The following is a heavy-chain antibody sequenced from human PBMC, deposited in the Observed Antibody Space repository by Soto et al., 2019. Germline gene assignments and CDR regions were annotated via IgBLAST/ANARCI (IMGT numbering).Heavy chain of an antibody. CDR3: ARVGVVVVAATDYYYYYMDV. V-gene: IGHV3-21*01. Sequence: GGSLRLSCAASGFTFSSYSMNWVRQAPGKGLEWVSSISSSSSYIYYADSVKGRFTISRDNAKNSLYLQMNSLRAEDTAVYYWARVGVVVVAATDYYYYYMDVWGKGTTVTVSS. CDR1: GFTFSSYS. CDR2: ISSSSSYI. D-gene: IGHD2-15*01. J-gene: IGHJ6*03.